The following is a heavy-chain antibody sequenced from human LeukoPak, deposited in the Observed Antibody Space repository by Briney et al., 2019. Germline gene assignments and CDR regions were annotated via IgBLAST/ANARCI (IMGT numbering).Heavy chain of an antibody. Sequence: SVKVSCKASGGTFSSYTISWVRQAPGQGLEWMGRIIPILGIANCAQKFQGRVTITADKSTSTAYMELSSLRSEDTAVYYCARELGASGYYHRYIYYFDYWGQGTLVTVSS. CDR3: ARELGASGYYHRYIYYFDY. J-gene: IGHJ4*02. D-gene: IGHD3-3*01. V-gene: IGHV1-69*04. CDR1: GGTFSSYT. CDR2: IIPILGIA.